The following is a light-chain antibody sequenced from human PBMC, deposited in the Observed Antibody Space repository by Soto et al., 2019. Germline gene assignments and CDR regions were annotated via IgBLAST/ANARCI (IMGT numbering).Light chain of an antibody. CDR1: QSFRSSY. CDR3: QQYGSSPPTWT. CDR2: GAS. J-gene: IGKJ1*01. Sequence: EIVLTQSPGTLSLSPGERATLSCRASQSFRSSYLAWYQQKPGQAPRLLIYGASSRATGIPARFSGSGSGTDFTLTISSLEPEDFAVYYCQQYGSSPPTWTFGQGTKVDI. V-gene: IGKV3-20*01.